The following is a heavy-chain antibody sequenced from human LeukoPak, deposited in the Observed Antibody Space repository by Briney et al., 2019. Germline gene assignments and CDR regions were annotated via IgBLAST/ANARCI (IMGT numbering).Heavy chain of an antibody. CDR3: ARESRHPWPYY. CDR1: GYTFTSYD. V-gene: IGHV1-18*01. J-gene: IGHJ4*02. D-gene: IGHD5-12*01. CDR2: ISAYNGNT. Sequence: ASVKVSCKASGYTFTSYDINWVRQATGQGLEWMGWISAYNGNTNYAQKLQGRVTMTTDTSTSTAYMELRSLRSDDTAVYYCARESRHPWPYYWGQGTLVTVSS.